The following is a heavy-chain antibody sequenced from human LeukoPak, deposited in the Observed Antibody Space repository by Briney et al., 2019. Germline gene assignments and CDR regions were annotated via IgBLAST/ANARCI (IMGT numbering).Heavy chain of an antibody. Sequence: SETLSLTCAVYGGSFSGYYWSWIRQPPGKGLEWIGEINHSGSTNYNPSLKSRVTISVDTSKNQFSLKLSSVTAADTAVYYCARAKERYYYDSSGYYDYWGQGTLVTVSS. CDR2: INHSGST. CDR1: GGSFSGYY. J-gene: IGHJ4*02. D-gene: IGHD3-22*01. CDR3: ARAKERYYYDSSGYYDY. V-gene: IGHV4-34*01.